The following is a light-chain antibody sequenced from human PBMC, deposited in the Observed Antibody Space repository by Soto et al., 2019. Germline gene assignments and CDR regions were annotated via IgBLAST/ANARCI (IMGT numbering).Light chain of an antibody. J-gene: IGKJ4*01. Sequence: EKVMTQSPAALSVSPGERATLSCRASQSVNSNLAWYQQKPGQAPRLLLYGASTRATGIPARFSGSASGTDFTLTISSLQSEDSAVYYCQQYNDWPLTFGGGTQVEVK. CDR1: QSVNSN. CDR3: QQYNDWPLT. CDR2: GAS. V-gene: IGKV3-15*01.